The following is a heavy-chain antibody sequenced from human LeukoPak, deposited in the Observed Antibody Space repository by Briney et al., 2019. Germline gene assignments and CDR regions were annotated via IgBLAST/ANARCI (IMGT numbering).Heavy chain of an antibody. Sequence: ASVQVSCKTSGYIFTGYWIHWVRQAPGQGLEWMGFINPNSGNTNYAQKFQGRVTMTRDMSISTAYLELSSPTSDDTAVYYCAREMRPATTTLVAYWGQGTLVTVSS. CDR1: GYIFTGYW. D-gene: IGHD1-1*01. CDR3: AREMRPATTTLVAY. CDR2: INPNSGNT. V-gene: IGHV1-2*02. J-gene: IGHJ4*02.